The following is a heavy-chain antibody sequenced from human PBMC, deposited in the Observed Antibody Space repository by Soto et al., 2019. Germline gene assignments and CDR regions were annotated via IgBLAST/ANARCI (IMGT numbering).Heavy chain of an antibody. CDR3: ARDPLPYSSSWKYNWFDT. V-gene: IGHV3-11*04. CDR2: ISSSGSTI. D-gene: IGHD6-13*01. J-gene: IGHJ5*01. CDR1: GFTFSDYF. Sequence: GGSLSLSCAASGFTFSDYFMSWIRQAPGKGLEWVSYISSSGSTIYYADSVKGRFTISRDNAKKSLYLQMKSLRAEDTAVYYCARDPLPYSSSWKYNWFDTWGHGTLVTVYS.